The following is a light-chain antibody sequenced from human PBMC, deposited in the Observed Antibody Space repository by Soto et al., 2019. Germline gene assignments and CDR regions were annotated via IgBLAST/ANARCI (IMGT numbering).Light chain of an antibody. Sequence: EIVLTQSPGTLSLSPGERATLSCRASRSVSSRYLAWYQQKAGQAPRLLISGASSRATGIPDRFSGSGSGTDFTLIISRLEPEDFAMYYCHQYGYSPNTFGQGIKVEIK. CDR3: HQYGYSPNT. CDR1: RSVSSRY. V-gene: IGKV3-20*01. CDR2: GAS. J-gene: IGKJ2*01.